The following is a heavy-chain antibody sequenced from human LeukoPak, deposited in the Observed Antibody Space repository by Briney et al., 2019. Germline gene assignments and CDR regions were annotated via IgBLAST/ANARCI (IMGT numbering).Heavy chain of an antibody. V-gene: IGHV4-38-2*02. CDR3: ARLVIP. CDR2: VSHSGIT. CDR1: GFSISSDYY. J-gene: IGHJ5*02. Sequence: SQTLSLTCTVSGFSISSDYYWGWIRQPPGKGLEWLGSVSHSGITYYNSSLNSRVTISVDTSNNQFSLKVNSVTAADTAVYYCARLVIPWGQGILVTVSS. D-gene: IGHD3-10*01.